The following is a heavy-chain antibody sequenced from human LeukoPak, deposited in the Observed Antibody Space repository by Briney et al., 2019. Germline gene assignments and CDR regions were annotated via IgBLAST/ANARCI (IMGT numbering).Heavy chain of an antibody. CDR2: IYYSGST. CDR1: GGSISSYY. Sequence: SETLSLTCTVSGGSISSYYWSWIRQPPGKGLEWIGYIYYSGSTNYNPSLKSRVTISVDTSKNQFSLKLSSVTAADTAVYYCARDIEVGDIVVVPAAWGAFDIWGQGTMVTVSS. J-gene: IGHJ3*02. CDR3: ARDIEVGDIVVVPAAWGAFDI. D-gene: IGHD2-2*01. V-gene: IGHV4-59*01.